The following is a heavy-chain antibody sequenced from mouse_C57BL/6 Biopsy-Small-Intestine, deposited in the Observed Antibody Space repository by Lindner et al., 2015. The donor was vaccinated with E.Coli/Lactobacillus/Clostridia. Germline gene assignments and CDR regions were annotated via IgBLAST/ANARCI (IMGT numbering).Heavy chain of an antibody. Sequence: SVKVSCKASGYTFSNYGFSWLRQAPGQGLEWMGGISAYNGNTDYAQKFQGRVTMTTDTSTSTAYMELGSLRSDDTAVYYCASTWNGYYTGVAFDIWGQGTTVIVSS. CDR1: GYTFSNYG. CDR3: ASTWNGYYTGVAFDI. CDR2: ISAYNGNT. J-gene: IGHJ1*01. D-gene: IGHD1-1*01. V-gene: IGHV1S55*01.